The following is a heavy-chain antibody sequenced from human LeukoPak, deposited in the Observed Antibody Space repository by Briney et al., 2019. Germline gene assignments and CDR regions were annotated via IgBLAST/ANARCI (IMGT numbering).Heavy chain of an antibody. Sequence: GGSLRLSCAASGFTFSSYSMNWVRQAPGKGLEWVSYISSSSSTIYYADSVKGRFTTSRDNAKNTVYVHMNSLRDEDTAVYYCARGGRYAYFLDYWGQGTLVTVSS. CDR1: GFTFSSYS. CDR3: ARGGRYAYFLDY. V-gene: IGHV3-48*02. J-gene: IGHJ4*02. D-gene: IGHD3-16*01. CDR2: ISSSSSTI.